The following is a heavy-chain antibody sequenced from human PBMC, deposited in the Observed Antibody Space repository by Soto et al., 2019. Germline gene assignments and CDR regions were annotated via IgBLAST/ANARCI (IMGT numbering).Heavy chain of an antibody. D-gene: IGHD5-12*01. CDR3: ARDPPVPPLYSGYEPTPDY. V-gene: IGHV3-30-3*01. Sequence: QVQLVESGGGVVQPGRSLRLSCAASGFTFSSYAMHWVRQAPGKGLEWVAVISYDGSNKYYADSVKGRFTISRDNSKNTLYLQMNSLRAEDTAVYYCARDPPVPPLYSGYEPTPDYWGQGTLVTVSS. CDR2: ISYDGSNK. J-gene: IGHJ4*02. CDR1: GFTFSSYA.